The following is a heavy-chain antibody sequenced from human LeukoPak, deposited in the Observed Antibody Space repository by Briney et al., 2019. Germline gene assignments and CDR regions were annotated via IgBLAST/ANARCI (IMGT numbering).Heavy chain of an antibody. D-gene: IGHD3/OR15-3a*01. CDR3: ATSYDMGWLIGY. J-gene: IGHJ4*02. V-gene: IGHV3-7*03. CDR1: GFTFGKYW. CDR2: IKLDGSEK. Sequence: GGSLRLSCVASGFTFGKYWMSWVRQAPGKGLEWVANIKLDGSEKNYVDSVKGRFTISRDNGKSSLYLQMSSLRAEDTALYYCATSYDMGWLIGYWGQGTLVTVSS.